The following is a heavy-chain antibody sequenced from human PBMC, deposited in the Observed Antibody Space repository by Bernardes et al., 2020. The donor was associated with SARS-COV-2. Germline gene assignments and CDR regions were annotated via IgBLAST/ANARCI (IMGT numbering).Heavy chain of an antibody. V-gene: IGHV3-33*01. CDR2: IWYDGSNK. D-gene: IGHD4-17*01. CDR1: GFTFSSYG. Sequence: GSLRLSCAASGFTFSSYGMHWVRQAPGKGLEWVAVIWYDGSNKYYADSVKGRFTISRDNSKNTLYLQMNSLRAEDTAVYYCARDIPHDYGGNPVWWGQGTLVTVSS. CDR3: ARDIPHDYGGNPVW. J-gene: IGHJ4*02.